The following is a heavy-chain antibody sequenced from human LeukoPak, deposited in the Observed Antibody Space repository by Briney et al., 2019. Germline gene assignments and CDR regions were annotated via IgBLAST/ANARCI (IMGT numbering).Heavy chain of an antibody. CDR2: IYYSGST. J-gene: IGHJ6*02. CDR1: GGSFSGYY. V-gene: IGHV4-59*01. Sequence: PSETLSLTCAVYGGSFSGYYWSWIRQPPGKGLEWIGYIYYSGSTNYNPSLKSRVTISVDTSKNQFSLKLSSVTAADTAVYYCARDGDSSGYYYYYGMDVWGQGTTVTVSS. CDR3: ARDGDSSGYYYYYGMDV. D-gene: IGHD3-22*01.